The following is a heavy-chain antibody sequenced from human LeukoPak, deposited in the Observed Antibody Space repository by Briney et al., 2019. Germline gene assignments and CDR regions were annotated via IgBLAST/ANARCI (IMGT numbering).Heavy chain of an antibody. V-gene: IGHV3-74*01. CDR1: GFTFSDYW. CDR3: ARDRSISAAGDTY. J-gene: IGHJ4*02. Sequence: PGGSLRLSCAASGFTFSDYWMHWVRQAPGKGLVRVSRVNRDGSSTSYADSVKGRFTISRDNAKNTLSLQRNSLRAEDTAVYYCARDRSISAAGDTYWGQGTLVTVSS. D-gene: IGHD6-13*01. CDR2: VNRDGSST.